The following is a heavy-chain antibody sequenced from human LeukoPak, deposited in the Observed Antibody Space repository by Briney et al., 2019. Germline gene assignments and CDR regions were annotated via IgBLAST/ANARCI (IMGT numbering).Heavy chain of an antibody. V-gene: IGHV3-30*02. D-gene: IGHD6-13*01. CDR1: GFTFSSYG. CDR3: ARGVDSSSWYYYYYYMDV. Sequence: PGGSLRLSCAASGFTFSSYGMHWVRQAPGKGLEWVAFIRYDGSNKYYADSVKGRFTISRDNSKNTLYLQMNSLRAEDTAVYYCARGVDSSSWYYYYYYMDVWGKGTTVTVSS. J-gene: IGHJ6*03. CDR2: IRYDGSNK.